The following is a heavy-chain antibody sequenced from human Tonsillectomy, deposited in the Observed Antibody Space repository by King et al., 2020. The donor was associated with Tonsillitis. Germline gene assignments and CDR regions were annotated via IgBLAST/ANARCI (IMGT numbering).Heavy chain of an antibody. Sequence: QLVESGPEVKKPGTSVKVSCKASGFTFTNSAVQWGRQARGQRLEWRGWIVVDSGNTNYAQKFQERVTITRDMSTSTAHMELSSLRAEDTDVYYCAAGDKRYSGYDLVYYYYYGMDVWGQGTTVSVSS. V-gene: IGHV1-58*01. CDR2: IVVDSGNT. J-gene: IGHJ6*02. CDR3: AAGDKRYSGYDLVYYYYYGMDV. CDR1: GFTFTNSA. D-gene: IGHD5-12*01.